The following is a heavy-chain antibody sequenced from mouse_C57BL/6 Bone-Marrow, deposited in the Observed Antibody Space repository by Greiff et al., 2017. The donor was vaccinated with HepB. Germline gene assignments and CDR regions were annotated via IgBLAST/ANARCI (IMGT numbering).Heavy chain of an antibody. V-gene: IGHV1-64*01. D-gene: IGHD1-2*01. CDR2: IHPNSGST. Sequence: QVQLQQSGAELVKPGASVKLSCKASGYTFTSYWMHWVKQRPGQGLEWIGMIHPNSGSTNYNEKFKSKATLTVDKSSSTAYMQLSSLTSEDSAVYYCARRLGRAMDYWGQGTSVTVSS. CDR3: ARRLGRAMDY. J-gene: IGHJ4*01. CDR1: GYTFTSYW.